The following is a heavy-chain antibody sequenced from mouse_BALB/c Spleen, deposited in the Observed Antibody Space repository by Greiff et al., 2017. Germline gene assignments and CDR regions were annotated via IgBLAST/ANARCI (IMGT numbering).Heavy chain of an antibody. CDR3: ARDYRLIYAMDY. Sequence: EVKLVESGPSLVKPSQTLSLTCSVTGDSITSGYWNWIRKFPGNKLEYMGYISYSGSTYYNPSLKSRISITRDTSKNQYYLQLNSVTTEDTATYYCARDYRLIYAMDYWGQGTSVTVSS. J-gene: IGHJ4*01. D-gene: IGHD5-5*01. CDR2: ISYSGST. CDR1: GDSITSGY. V-gene: IGHV3-8*02.